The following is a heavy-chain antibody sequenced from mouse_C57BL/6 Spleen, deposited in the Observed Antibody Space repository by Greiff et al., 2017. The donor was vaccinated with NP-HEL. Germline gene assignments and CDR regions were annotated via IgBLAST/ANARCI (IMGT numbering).Heavy chain of an antibody. J-gene: IGHJ4*01. Sequence: QVQLKQPGAELVMPGASVKLSCKASGYTFTSYWMHWVKPRPGQGLEWIGEIDPSDSYTNYNQKFKGKSTLTVDKSSSTAYMQLSSLTSEDSAVYYCARFDYDPLYYSMDYWGQGTAVTVSS. D-gene: IGHD2-4*01. V-gene: IGHV1-69*01. CDR2: IDPSDSYT. CDR3: ARFDYDPLYYSMDY. CDR1: GYTFTSYW.